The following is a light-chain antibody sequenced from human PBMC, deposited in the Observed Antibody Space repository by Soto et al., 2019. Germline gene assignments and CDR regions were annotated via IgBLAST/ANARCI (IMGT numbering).Light chain of an antibody. V-gene: IGKV1-27*01. CDR1: QGISNY. CDR3: QKYNSAPWT. CDR2: GAS. J-gene: IGKJ1*01. Sequence: DIQMTQSPSSLSASVGDTVTITCRASQGISNYLAWYQQKPGKVPKLLIYGASTLPSGVPSRFSGSGSGTDFTLTISSLQPEDVASYYCQKYNSAPWTFGQGTKVEFK.